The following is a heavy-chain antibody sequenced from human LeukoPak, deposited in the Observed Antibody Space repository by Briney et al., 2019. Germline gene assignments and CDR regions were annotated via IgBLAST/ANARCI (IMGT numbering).Heavy chain of an antibody. CDR3: AKAMGATLFDY. CDR1: GFTFSSYW. J-gene: IGHJ4*02. D-gene: IGHD1-26*01. Sequence: GGSLRLSCAASGFTFSSYWMSWVRQAPGKGLEWVANIKQDGSEKHYVDSVKGRFTISRDNAKNSLYLQMNSLRAEDTAVYYCAKAMGATLFDYWGQGTLVTVSS. CDR2: IKQDGSEK. V-gene: IGHV3-7*01.